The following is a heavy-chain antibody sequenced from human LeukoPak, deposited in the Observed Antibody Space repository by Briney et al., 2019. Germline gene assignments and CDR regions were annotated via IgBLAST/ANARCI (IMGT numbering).Heavy chain of an antibody. V-gene: IGHV3-48*01. D-gene: IGHD3-3*02. CDR1: GFTFSSYS. Sequence: PGGSLRLSCAASGFTFSSYSMNWVRQAPGKGLEWVSYISSSSSTIYYADSVKGRFTISRDNSKDTVYLQMNSLSAEDTAVYYCAKDSASIAPRQDYYWGQGTLVTVSS. J-gene: IGHJ4*02. CDR2: ISSSSSTI. CDR3: AKDSASIAPRQDYY.